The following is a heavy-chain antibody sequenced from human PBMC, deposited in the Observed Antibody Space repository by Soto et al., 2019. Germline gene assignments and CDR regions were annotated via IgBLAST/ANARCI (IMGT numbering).Heavy chain of an antibody. Sequence: RSLTCAVYGGSFSGYYWSWIRQPPGKGLEWIGEINHSGSTNYNPSLKSRVTISVDTSKNQFSLKLSSVTAADTAVYYCARKLRITIFGVVKSLGIMDVWGQGTTVTVS. CDR3: ARKLRITIFGVVKSLGIMDV. D-gene: IGHD3-3*01. CDR2: INHSGST. CDR1: GGSFSGYY. J-gene: IGHJ6*02. V-gene: IGHV4-34*01.